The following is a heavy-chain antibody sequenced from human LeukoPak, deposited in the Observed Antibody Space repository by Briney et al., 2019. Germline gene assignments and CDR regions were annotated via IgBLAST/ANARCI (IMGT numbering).Heavy chain of an antibody. Sequence: ASVNVSCKVSGYTLTELSMHWVRQAPGKGLEWMGGFDPEDGETIYAQKFQGRVTMTEDTSTDTAYMELSSLRSEDTAVYYCATEAGYSYGPSYYFDYWGQGTLVTVSS. CDR2: FDPEDGET. CDR1: GYTLTELS. J-gene: IGHJ4*02. CDR3: ATEAGYSYGPSYYFDY. D-gene: IGHD5-18*01. V-gene: IGHV1-24*01.